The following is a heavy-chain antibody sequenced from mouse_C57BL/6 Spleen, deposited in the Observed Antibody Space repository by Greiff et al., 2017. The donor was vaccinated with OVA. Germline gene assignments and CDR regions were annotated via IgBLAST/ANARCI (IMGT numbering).Heavy chain of an antibody. Sequence: EVKLVESGEGLVKPGGSLKLSCAASGFTFSSYAMAWVRQTPEKRLEWVAYISSGGDYIYYADTVKGRFTISRDNARNTLYLQMSSLKSEDTAMYYCTREAITTGGYFDDWGQGTTLTVSS. V-gene: IGHV5-9-1*02. J-gene: IGHJ2*01. CDR2: ISSGGDYI. CDR1: GFTFSSYA. CDR3: TREAITTGGYFDD. D-gene: IGHD1-1*01.